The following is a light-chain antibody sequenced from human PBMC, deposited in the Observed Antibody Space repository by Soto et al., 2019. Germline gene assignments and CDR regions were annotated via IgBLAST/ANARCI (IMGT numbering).Light chain of an antibody. J-gene: IGKJ1*01. CDR1: QSVSSSY. V-gene: IGKV3-20*01. CDR3: QQYGSSPGT. CDR2: AAS. Sequence: EIVLTQSPGTLSLSPGERATLSCRASQSVSSSYLAWYQQKPGQAPRLLIYAASSRATGIPDRFSGSGSGTAFTFTISRLEPEDFAVYYCQQYGSSPGTFGQGTKVEIK.